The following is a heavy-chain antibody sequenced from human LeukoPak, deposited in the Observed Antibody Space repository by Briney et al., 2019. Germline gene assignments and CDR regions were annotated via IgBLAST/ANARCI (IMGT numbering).Heavy chain of an antibody. CDR3: ARGPRIAARPEYYYYYMDV. V-gene: IGHV1-69*05. Sequence: GASVKVSCKASGYTFTSYGISWVRQAPGQGLEWMGGIIPIFGTANYAQKFQGRVTITTDESTSTAYMELSSLRSEDTAVYYCARGPRIAARPEYYYYYMDVWGKGTTVTVSS. CDR1: GYTFTSYG. D-gene: IGHD6-6*01. CDR2: IIPIFGTA. J-gene: IGHJ6*03.